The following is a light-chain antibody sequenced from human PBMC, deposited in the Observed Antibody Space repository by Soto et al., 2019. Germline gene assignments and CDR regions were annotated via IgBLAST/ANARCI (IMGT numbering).Light chain of an antibody. Sequence: DMVLTQSPGTLSLSPGERATLSCGASQSVSSSRLAWYQQKPALAPRLLIYDGFLRATGIPDRFSGSGSGTDFTLTISRLEPEDFAVYYCQQYSNSPITFGQGTRLEIK. V-gene: IGKV3D-20*01. CDR2: DGF. CDR1: QSVSSSR. CDR3: QQYSNSPIT. J-gene: IGKJ5*01.